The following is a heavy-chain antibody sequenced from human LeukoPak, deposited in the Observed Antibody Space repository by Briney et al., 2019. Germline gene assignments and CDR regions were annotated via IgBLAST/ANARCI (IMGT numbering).Heavy chain of an antibody. J-gene: IGHJ4*02. Sequence: SETLPLTCTVSGGSISSSSYYWGWIRQPPGKGLEWIGSIYYSGSTYYNSSLKSRVTISVDTSKSQFSLNLSSVTAADTAVYYCARWKGTADFDYWGQGTRVTVSS. CDR3: ARWKGTADFDY. CDR1: GGSISSSSYY. CDR2: IYYSGST. D-gene: IGHD1-1*01. V-gene: IGHV4-39*01.